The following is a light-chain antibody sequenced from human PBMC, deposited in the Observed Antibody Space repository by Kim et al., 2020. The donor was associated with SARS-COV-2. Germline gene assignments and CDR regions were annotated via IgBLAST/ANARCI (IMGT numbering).Light chain of an antibody. J-gene: IGKJ1*01. Sequence: DIQMTQSPSLVSASVGDTVTITCRASQSISSWLAWYQQKPEKAPKSLIYAASSLQSGVPSRFSGSGSGTHFTLTINSLQPGDFATYYCQQYDQYPRTFGQGTKVDIK. CDR2: AAS. V-gene: IGKV1D-16*01. CDR1: QSISSW. CDR3: QQYDQYPRT.